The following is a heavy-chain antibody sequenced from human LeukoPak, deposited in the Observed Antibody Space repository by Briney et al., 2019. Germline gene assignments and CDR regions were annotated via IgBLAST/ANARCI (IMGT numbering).Heavy chain of an antibody. J-gene: IGHJ4*02. CDR1: GFTVSSNY. Sequence: GGSLRLSCAASGFTVSSNYMSWVRQAPGKGLEWVSVIYSGGSTYYADPVKGRFTISRDNSKNTLYLQMNSLRAEDTAVYYCARELYYYDSSGYYRYFDYWGQGTLVTVSS. CDR3: ARELYYYDSSGYYRYFDY. V-gene: IGHV3-66*02. D-gene: IGHD3-22*01. CDR2: IYSGGST.